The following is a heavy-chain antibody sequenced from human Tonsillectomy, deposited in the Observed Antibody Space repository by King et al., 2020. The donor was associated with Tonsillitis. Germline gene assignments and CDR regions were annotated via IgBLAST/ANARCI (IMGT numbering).Heavy chain of an antibody. V-gene: IGHV3-66*01. D-gene: IGHD4-17*01. CDR1: GFTVSSNY. J-gene: IGHJ3*02. CDR3: ARGHLADYGDDGGGFGAFDI. CDR2: IYSGGST. Sequence: VQLVESGGGLVQPGGSLRLSCAASGFTVSSNYMSWVRQAPGKGLEWVSVIYSGGSTCYTDSVKGRFTISRDNSENTLYLQLNSLRAEDTAVYYCARGHLADYGDDGGGFGAFDIWGQGTMVTVSS.